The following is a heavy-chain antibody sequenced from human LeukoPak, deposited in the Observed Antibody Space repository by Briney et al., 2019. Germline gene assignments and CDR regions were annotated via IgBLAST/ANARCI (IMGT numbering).Heavy chain of an antibody. V-gene: IGHV4-34*01. CDR2: INHSGST. J-gene: IGHJ6*02. D-gene: IGHD2-2*02. CDR1: GGSFSGYY. CDR3: ARHTPENRRNGMDV. Sequence: SETLSPTCAVYGGSFSGYYWCWIRQPPGKGLEWIGEINHSGSTNYNPSLKGRVTMSVDTSKNQFSLKLSSVTAADTAVYYCARHTPENRRNGMDVWGQGTTVTVSS.